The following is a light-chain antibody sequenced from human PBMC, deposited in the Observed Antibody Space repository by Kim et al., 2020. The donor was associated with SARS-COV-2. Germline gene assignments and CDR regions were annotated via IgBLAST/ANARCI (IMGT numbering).Light chain of an antibody. CDR3: LGAYS. Sequence: DIQMTQSPSSLSASVGDRVTITCRTSQSISTYLNWYQQKPGKGPKLLIYDVSNLKSGGPSRFSGSGSGTGFTLTINNLQPEDFATYYCLGAYSFGGGTRVEIK. CDR1: QSISTY. CDR2: DVS. V-gene: IGKV1-39*01. J-gene: IGKJ4*01.